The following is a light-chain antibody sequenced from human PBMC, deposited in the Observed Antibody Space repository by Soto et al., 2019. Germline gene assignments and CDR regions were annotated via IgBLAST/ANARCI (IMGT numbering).Light chain of an antibody. Sequence: AIHLTQSPSSLSASVGDRVTITCRASQGIGSALAWYQQEPGKAPKLLIYDASSLESGVPSRFSGSGSGTDFTLTISSLQPEDFATYYCQQFNVFGGGTKV. V-gene: IGKV1-13*02. CDR2: DAS. CDR1: QGIGSA. CDR3: QQFNV. J-gene: IGKJ4*01.